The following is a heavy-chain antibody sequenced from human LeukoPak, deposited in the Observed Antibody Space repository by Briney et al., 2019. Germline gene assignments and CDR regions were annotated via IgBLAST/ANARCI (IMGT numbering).Heavy chain of an antibody. D-gene: IGHD4-17*01. V-gene: IGHV3-23*01. CDR3: ARDYADYVGYFFFDY. J-gene: IGHJ4*02. CDR1: GFTFNNYA. Sequence: GGSLRLSCAASGFTFNNYAMNWVRQAPGKGLVWVSSISGGGETTYYADSAKGRFTTSRDNSQNTLYLQMNSLRAEDTAVYYCARDYADYVGYFFFDYWGQGTLVTVSS. CDR2: ISGGGETT.